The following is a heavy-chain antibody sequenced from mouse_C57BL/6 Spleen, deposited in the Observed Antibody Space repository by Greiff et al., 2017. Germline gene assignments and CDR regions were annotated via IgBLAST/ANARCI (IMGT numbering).Heavy chain of an antibody. CDR1: GYTFTDYY. V-gene: IGHV1-26*01. J-gene: IGHJ3*01. CDR3: ARESTPD. Sequence: VQLQQSVPELVKPGASVKISCKASGYTFTDYYMNWVKQSHGKSLEWIGDINPNNGGTSYNQKFKGKATVTVDKSSSTAYMELRSLTSEDSAVYYCARESTPDWGQGTLVTVSA. D-gene: IGHD2-1*01. CDR2: INPNNGGT.